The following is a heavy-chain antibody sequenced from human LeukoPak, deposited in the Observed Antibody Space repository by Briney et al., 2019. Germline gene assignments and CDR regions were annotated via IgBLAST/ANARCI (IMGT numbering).Heavy chain of an antibody. Sequence: GGSLRLSCAASGFTFSNYGMHWVRQAPGEGLEWVAVIWYDGTNKQYVDSVKGRFTISRDNSENTLYLQMNSLRDEDTAVYYCARESSLTGAYFDWWGQGTLVTVSS. CDR1: GFTFSNYG. CDR2: IWYDGTNK. CDR3: ARESSLTGAYFDW. J-gene: IGHJ4*02. D-gene: IGHD3-10*01. V-gene: IGHV3-33*08.